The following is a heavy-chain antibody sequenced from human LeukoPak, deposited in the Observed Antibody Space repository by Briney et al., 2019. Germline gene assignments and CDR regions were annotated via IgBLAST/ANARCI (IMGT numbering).Heavy chain of an antibody. CDR1: GYIFSSYG. J-gene: IGHJ4*02. D-gene: IGHD6-19*01. CDR2: ISAYNGNT. Sequence: ASVKVSCKASGYIFSSYGMSWVRQAPGQGLEWMGWISAYNGNTNYAQKLQGRVTMTTDTSTSTAYMELRSLRSDDTAVYYCARARIAVANFDYWGQGTLVTVSS. V-gene: IGHV1-18*01. CDR3: ARARIAVANFDY.